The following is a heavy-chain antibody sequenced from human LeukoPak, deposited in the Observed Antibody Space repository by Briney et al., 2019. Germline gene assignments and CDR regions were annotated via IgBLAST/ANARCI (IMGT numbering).Heavy chain of an antibody. CDR1: GGTFSSYA. V-gene: IGHV1-69*05. CDR2: IIPIFGTA. CDR3: ARGTYYYYGMDV. D-gene: IGHD3/OR15-3a*01. J-gene: IGHJ6*02. Sequence: SVKVSCKASGGTFSSYAISWVRQAPGQGLEWMGGIIPIFGTANYAQKFQGRVTITTDESTSTAYMELSSLRSEDTAVYYCARGTYYYYGMDVWGQGTTVTVSS.